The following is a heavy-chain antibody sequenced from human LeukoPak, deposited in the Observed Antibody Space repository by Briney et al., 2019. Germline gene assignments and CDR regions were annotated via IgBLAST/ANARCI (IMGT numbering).Heavy chain of an antibody. V-gene: IGHV5-10-1*01. Sequence: GESLKISCKVSGYSFNSNWISWVRQRPGKGLEWMGRIDPSDSHTNYSPFVQGHVTISADRSSSTAFLQWSSLEASDTARYYCARSGAATIVTLFDSWGQGTLVSVSS. CDR1: GYSFNSNW. J-gene: IGHJ4*02. CDR3: ARSGAATIVTLFDS. D-gene: IGHD6-25*01. CDR2: IDPSDSHT.